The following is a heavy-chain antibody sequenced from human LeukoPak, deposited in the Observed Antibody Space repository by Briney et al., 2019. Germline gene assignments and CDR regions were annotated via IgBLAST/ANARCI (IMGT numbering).Heavy chain of an antibody. CDR1: GFTFSDYW. V-gene: IGHV3-74*01. CDR3: TTTMSSEPYY. Sequence: GGSLRLSCAASGFTFSDYWMHWVRQVPGKGLVWVSRTSNDGSGTSYADSVKGRFTISRDNAKNTLYLQMNSLRAEDTAVYYCTTTMSSEPYYWGQGTLVTVSS. D-gene: IGHD3-22*01. CDR2: TSNDGSGT. J-gene: IGHJ4*02.